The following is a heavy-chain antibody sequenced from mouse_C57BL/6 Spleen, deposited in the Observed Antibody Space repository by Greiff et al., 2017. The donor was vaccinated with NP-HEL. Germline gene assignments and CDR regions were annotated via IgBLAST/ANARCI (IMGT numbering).Heavy chain of an antibody. CDR3: ARGYNGDGGD. CDR2: IYPGSGST. D-gene: IGHD1-1*01. Sequence: QVQLQQPGAELVKPGASVKMSCKASGYTFTSYWITWVKQRPGQGLEWIGDIYPGSGSTNYNKKFKSKATLTVDTSSSTAYMKLSSLTSEDSAVYYCARGYNGDGGDWGKGTTLTVAS. V-gene: IGHV1-55*01. J-gene: IGHJ2*01. CDR1: GYTFTSYW.